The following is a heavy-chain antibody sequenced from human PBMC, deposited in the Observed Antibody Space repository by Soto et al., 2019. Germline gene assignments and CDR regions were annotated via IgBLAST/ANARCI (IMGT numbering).Heavy chain of an antibody. V-gene: IGHV4-59*08. CDR1: YGSIGSYY. CDR2: IYYSGST. J-gene: IGHJ6*02. Sequence: QVQLQESGPGLVKPLETLSLTCTVSYGSIGSYYWSWIRQPPGKGLEWIGYIYYSGSTNYNPSLKSRVTISVDTSKNQFSLKLSSVTAADTAVYYCARQGPYGMDVWGQGTTVTVSS. CDR3: ARQGPYGMDV.